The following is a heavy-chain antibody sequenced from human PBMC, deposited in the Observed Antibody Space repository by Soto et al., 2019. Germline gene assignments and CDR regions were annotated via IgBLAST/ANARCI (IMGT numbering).Heavy chain of an antibody. V-gene: IGHV3-30-3*01. CDR2: ISYDGSNK. D-gene: IGHD2-2*01. CDR3: ARDPGGRYCSSTSCYSGLAMDV. CDR1: GFTFSSYA. Sequence: QPGGSLRLSCGASGFTFSSYAMRWVRQAPGEGLEWVAVISYDGSNKYYADSVKGRFTISRDNSKNTLYLQMNSLRAEDTAVYYCARDPGGRYCSSTSCYSGLAMDVWGQGTTVTVSS. J-gene: IGHJ6*02.